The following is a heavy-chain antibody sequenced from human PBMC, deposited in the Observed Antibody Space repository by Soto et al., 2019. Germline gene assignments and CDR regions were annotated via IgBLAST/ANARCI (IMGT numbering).Heavy chain of an antibody. CDR1: GGSISSSSYY. CDR3: ARHGSVELEQPYYFDY. D-gene: IGHD1-1*01. CDR2: IYYSGST. Sequence: PSETLSLTCTVSGGSISSSSYYWGWIRQPPGKGLEWIGSIYYSGSTYYNPSLKSQVTISVDTSKNQISLKLSFVTAADTALFFFARHGSVELEQPYYFDYWGQGTLVTVSS. J-gene: IGHJ4*02. V-gene: IGHV4-39*01.